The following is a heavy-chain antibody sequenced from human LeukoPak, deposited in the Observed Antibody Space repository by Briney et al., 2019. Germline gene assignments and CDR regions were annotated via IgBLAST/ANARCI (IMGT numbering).Heavy chain of an antibody. V-gene: IGHV1-18*01. CDR3: ARVITVRGVIFDY. CDR1: GYTFTNYG. CDR2: ISAYNGNT. D-gene: IGHD3-16*01. J-gene: IGHJ4*02. Sequence: ASVKVSCKASGYTFTNYGISWVRQAPGQGLEWMGWISAYNGNTNYAQNLRGRVTMTTDTSTSTGYMELRSLRSDDTAVYYCARVITVRGVIFDYWGQGTLVTVSS.